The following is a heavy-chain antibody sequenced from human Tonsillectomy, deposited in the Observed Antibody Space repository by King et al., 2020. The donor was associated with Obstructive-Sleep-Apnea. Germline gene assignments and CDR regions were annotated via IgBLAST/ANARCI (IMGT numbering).Heavy chain of an antibody. Sequence: VQLVESGGGVVQPGRSLRLSCAASGFTFSSYGMHWVRQAPGKGLEWVAVIWYDGSNKYYADSVKGRFTISRDNSKNTLYLQMNSLRAEDTAVYYCARDPGGSYTYWYFDLWGRGTLFTVSS. CDR3: ARDPGGSYTYWYFDL. V-gene: IGHV3-33*01. D-gene: IGHD1-26*01. J-gene: IGHJ2*01. CDR2: IWYDGSNK. CDR1: GFTFSSYG.